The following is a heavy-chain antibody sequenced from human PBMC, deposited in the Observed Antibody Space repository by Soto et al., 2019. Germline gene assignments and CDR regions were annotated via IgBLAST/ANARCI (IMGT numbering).Heavy chain of an antibody. CDR2: MSHSGGT. V-gene: IGHV4-34*01. CDR3: ARVERGTATTVVDAFDI. J-gene: IGHJ3*02. D-gene: IGHD1-1*01. Sequence: QVQLQQWGAGLLKPSETLSLTCAVYGGFVTSCSYYWSWIRQPPGKGLEWIGEMSHSGGTHFNPSLKSRVTISVDTPKNQFTLKMSSVTAADTALYYCARVERGTATTVVDAFDIWGPGTMVTVSS. CDR1: GGFVTSCSYY.